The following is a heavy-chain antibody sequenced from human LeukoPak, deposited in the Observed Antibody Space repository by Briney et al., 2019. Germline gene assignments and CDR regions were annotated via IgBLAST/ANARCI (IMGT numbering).Heavy chain of an antibody. D-gene: IGHD2-2*01. CDR3: ARGGHCSTTSCSNYDGMDV. Sequence: GGSLRLSCAASGFTFSSYGMHWVRQAPGKGLEWVAATWYDGSNKYYADSVKGRFTISRDNSKNTLYLQMNSLRAEDTAVYFCARGGHCSTTSCSNYDGMDVWGQGTTLTVSS. CDR1: GFTFSSYG. V-gene: IGHV3-33*01. J-gene: IGHJ6*02. CDR2: TWYDGSNK.